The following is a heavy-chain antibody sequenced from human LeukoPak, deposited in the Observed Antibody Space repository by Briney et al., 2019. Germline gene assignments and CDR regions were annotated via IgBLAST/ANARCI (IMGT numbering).Heavy chain of an antibody. V-gene: IGHV1-69*05. Sequence: SVKVSCKASGGTFSSYAISWVRQAPGQGLEWMGGIIPIFGTANYAQKFQGRVTITTDESTSTAYMELSSLRSEDTAVYYCARVGGGGYGFPGSYWGQGTLVTVSS. CDR3: ARVGGGGYGFPGSY. D-gene: IGHD6-25*01. CDR1: GGTFSSYA. CDR2: IIPIFGTA. J-gene: IGHJ4*02.